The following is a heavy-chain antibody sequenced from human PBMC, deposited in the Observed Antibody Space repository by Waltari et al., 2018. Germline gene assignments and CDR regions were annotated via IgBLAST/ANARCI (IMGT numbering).Heavy chain of an antibody. CDR3: APYDFWRTPHETIYGMDV. D-gene: IGHD3-3*01. V-gene: IGHV3-30*02. Sequence: QVQLVESGGGVVQPGGSLRLSCAASGFTFSSYGLHWVRQAPGTGLEWVAFIRYDGSNKYYADSVKGRFTISRDNSKNTLYLQMNSLRAEDTAVYYCAPYDFWRTPHETIYGMDVWGQGTTVTVSS. J-gene: IGHJ6*02. CDR2: IRYDGSNK. CDR1: GFTFSSYG.